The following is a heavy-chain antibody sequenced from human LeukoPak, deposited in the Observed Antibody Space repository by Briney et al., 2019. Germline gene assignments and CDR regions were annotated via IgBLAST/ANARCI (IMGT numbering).Heavy chain of an antibody. D-gene: IGHD3-22*01. CDR1: GGSISSSSYY. Sequence: PSETLSLTCTVSGGSISSSSYYWGWIRQPPGKGLEWIGSIYYSGSTYYNPSLKSRVTISVDTSKNQFSLKLSSVTAADTAVYYCATPGGYYDSSGYFKDCWGQGTLVTVSS. CDR3: ATPGGYYDSSGYFKDC. J-gene: IGHJ4*02. CDR2: IYYSGST. V-gene: IGHV4-39*01.